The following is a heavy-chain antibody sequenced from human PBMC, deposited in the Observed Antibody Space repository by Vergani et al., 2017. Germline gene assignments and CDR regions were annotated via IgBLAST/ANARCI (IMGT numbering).Heavy chain of an antibody. D-gene: IGHD2-2*01. Sequence: QVQLQESGPGLVKPSETLSLTCAVSGYSISSGYYWGWIRQPPGKGLEWIGSIYHSGSTYYNPSLKSRVTISVDTSKNQFSLKLSSVTAADTAVYYCARVQYQLPSGYWGQGTLVTVSS. CDR3: ARVQYQLPSGY. CDR1: GYSISSGYY. CDR2: IYHSGST. J-gene: IGHJ4*02. V-gene: IGHV4-38-2*01.